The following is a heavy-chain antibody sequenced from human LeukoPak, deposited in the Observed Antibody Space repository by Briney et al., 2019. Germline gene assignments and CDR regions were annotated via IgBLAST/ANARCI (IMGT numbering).Heavy chain of an antibody. CDR1: AFTFRTYG. J-gene: IGHJ4*02. V-gene: IGHV3-30*18. Sequence: GGSLRLSCAASAFTFRTYGMHWVRQAPGKGLEWVAVISYDANNKNYADSVKGRFTISRDNSKNTLYLQMNSLRAEDTAIYYCAKDRHPARTDGYYFDYWGQGTLVTVSS. D-gene: IGHD1-14*01. CDR3: AKDRHPARTDGYYFDY. CDR2: ISYDANNK.